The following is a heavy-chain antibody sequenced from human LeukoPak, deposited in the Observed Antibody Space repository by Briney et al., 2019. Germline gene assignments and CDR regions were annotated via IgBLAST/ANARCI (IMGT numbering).Heavy chain of an antibody. CDR1: GFTVSSNY. CDR2: IYSGAGT. Sequence: GGSLRLSCAASGFTVSSNYMSWGRQAPGKGLEWVSVIYSGAGTYYADSVKGRFTISRDNSKNTLSLQMNSLRAEDTAVYYWARVLSDSNGWYHFDYWGQGTLVTVSS. V-gene: IGHV3-53*01. J-gene: IGHJ4*02. D-gene: IGHD6-19*01. CDR3: ARVLSDSNGWYHFDY.